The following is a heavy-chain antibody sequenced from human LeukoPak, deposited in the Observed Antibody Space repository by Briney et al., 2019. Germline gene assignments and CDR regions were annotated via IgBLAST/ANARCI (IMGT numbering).Heavy chain of an antibody. CDR3: ARERPITLGGVIAPRPYNWFDP. Sequence: ASVKVSCKASGYTFTSYAMHWVRQAPGQRPEWMGWINAGNGNTKYSQKFQGRVTITRDTSASTAYMELSSLRSEDTAVYYCARERPITLGGVIAPRPYNWFDPWGQGTLVTVSS. J-gene: IGHJ5*02. V-gene: IGHV1-3*01. CDR1: GYTFTSYA. CDR2: INAGNGNT. D-gene: IGHD3-16*02.